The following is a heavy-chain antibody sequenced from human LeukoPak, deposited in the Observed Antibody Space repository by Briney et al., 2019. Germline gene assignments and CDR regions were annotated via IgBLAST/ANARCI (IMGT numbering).Heavy chain of an antibody. Sequence: GRSLRLSCTASGFTFGDCAMSWFRQAPGKGLEWVGFIRSKAYGGTTEYAASVKGRFTISRVDSKSIAYLQMNSLKTEDTAVYSCAREGNYYGSGSYDYWGQGTLVTVSS. V-gene: IGHV3-49*03. D-gene: IGHD3-10*01. CDR2: IRSKAYGGTT. J-gene: IGHJ4*02. CDR1: GFTFGDCA. CDR3: AREGNYYGSGSYDY.